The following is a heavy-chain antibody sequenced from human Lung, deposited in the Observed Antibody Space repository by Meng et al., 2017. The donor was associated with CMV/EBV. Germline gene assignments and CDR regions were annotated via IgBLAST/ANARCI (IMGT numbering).Heavy chain of an antibody. Sequence: SETLSLXCSVSAGSISSYGSFWGWIRQPPGKGLEWIGMIYYSGGTHYNPSLKSRVIVSVDTSKKNFSLKLSSVTASDTAVYYCVRYYDRSGHHYFDYWGQG. D-gene: IGHD3-22*01. CDR2: IYYSGGT. CDR3: VRYYDRSGHHYFDY. CDR1: AGSISSYGSF. J-gene: IGHJ4*02. V-gene: IGHV4-39*02.